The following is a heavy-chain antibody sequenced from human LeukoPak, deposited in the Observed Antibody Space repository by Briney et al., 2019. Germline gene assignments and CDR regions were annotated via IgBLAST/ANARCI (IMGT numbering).Heavy chain of an antibody. V-gene: IGHV3-20*04. J-gene: IGHJ5*02. CDR3: ARGIAAMVS. Sequence: PGGSLRLSCTASGFTFGDYAMSWVRQAPGKGLEWVCGISRNGGSTGYAAAVKGRFTISKNNAENSLFLQMNSLRAEDTALYYCARGIAAMVSWGQGTLVTVSS. D-gene: IGHD5-18*01. CDR2: ISRNGGST. CDR1: GFTFGDYA.